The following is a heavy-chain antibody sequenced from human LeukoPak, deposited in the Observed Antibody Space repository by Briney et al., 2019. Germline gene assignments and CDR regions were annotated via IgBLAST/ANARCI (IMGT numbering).Heavy chain of an antibody. CDR2: ISAYNGNT. CDR3: ARVGYYDSSGYFDY. V-gene: IGHV1-18*01. D-gene: IGHD3-22*01. CDR1: GYTFTSYG. J-gene: IGHJ4*02. Sequence: GASVTVSCTASGYTFTSYGISWVRQAPGQGLEWMGWISAYNGNTNYAQKLQGRVTMTTDTSTSTAYMELRSLRSDDTAVYYCARVGYYDSSGYFDYWGQGTLVTVSS.